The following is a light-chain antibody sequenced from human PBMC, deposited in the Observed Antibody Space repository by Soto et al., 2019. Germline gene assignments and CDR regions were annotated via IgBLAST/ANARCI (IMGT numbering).Light chain of an antibody. CDR2: GAS. J-gene: IGKJ1*01. CDR1: QSVSSRY. Sequence: DIVLPQSPGTLSLSPGDSATLSCRVSQSVSSRYLAGYQQNTGQAPRLLIYGASSRATGIPDRLSGSGSGTDLNLTISRLEPEDFAVYYCQQYGSSPTTFGQGTKVDIK. V-gene: IGKV3-20*01. CDR3: QQYGSSPTT.